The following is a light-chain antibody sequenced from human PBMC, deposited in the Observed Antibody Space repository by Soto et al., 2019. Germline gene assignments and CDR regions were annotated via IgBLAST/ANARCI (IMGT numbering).Light chain of an antibody. CDR1: SSDVGGYNY. CDR2: EVS. CDR3: SSYTSSSTRRV. Sequence: QSVLTQPASVSGSPGQSITLSCTGTSSDVGGYNYVSWYQQHPGKAPKLMIYEVSNRPSGVSNRFSGSKSVNPASLTISGLQAEDEAYSYCSSYTSSSTRRVFGTGTKLTVL. J-gene: IGLJ1*01. V-gene: IGLV2-14*01.